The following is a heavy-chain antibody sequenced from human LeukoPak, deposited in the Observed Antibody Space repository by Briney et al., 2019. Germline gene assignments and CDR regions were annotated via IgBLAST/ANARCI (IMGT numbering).Heavy chain of an antibody. V-gene: IGHV3-23*01. D-gene: IGHD5-18*01. CDR3: AKAPSLYSYGNRVDY. CDR1: GFTFSSYA. J-gene: IGHJ4*02. Sequence: PGGSLRLSCAASGFTFSSYAMSWVRQAPGKGLEWVSAISGSGGSTYYADSVKGRFTISRDNSQNTLYLQMNSLRAEDTAVYYCAKAPSLYSYGNRVDYWGQGTLVTVSS. CDR2: ISGSGGST.